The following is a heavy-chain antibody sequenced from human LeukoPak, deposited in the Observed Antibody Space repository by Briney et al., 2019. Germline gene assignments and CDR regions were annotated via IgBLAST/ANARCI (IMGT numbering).Heavy chain of an antibody. Sequence: QTLSLTCAISGDSVSSNSVAWNWIRQSPSRGLEWLGRTYYRSKWKNDYAVSVKSRIIINPDTSKNQFSLQLKSVTPEDSAIYYCARNTGSPFDYWGQGTLVTVSS. CDR1: GDSVSSNSVA. V-gene: IGHV6-1*01. J-gene: IGHJ4*02. D-gene: IGHD1-26*01. CDR3: ARNTGSPFDY. CDR2: TYYRSKWKN.